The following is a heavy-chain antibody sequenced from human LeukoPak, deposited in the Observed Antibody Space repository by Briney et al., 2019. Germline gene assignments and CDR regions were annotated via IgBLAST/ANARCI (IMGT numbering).Heavy chain of an antibody. Sequence: PVKVSCKASGGTFSSYAISWVRQAPGQGLEWMGGIIPIFGTANYAQKFQGRVTITADESTSTAYMELSSLRSEDTAVYYCARESGSYPDDAFDIWGQGTMVTVSS. D-gene: IGHD1-26*01. J-gene: IGHJ3*02. CDR3: ARESGSYPDDAFDI. V-gene: IGHV1-69*13. CDR2: IIPIFGTA. CDR1: GGTFSSYA.